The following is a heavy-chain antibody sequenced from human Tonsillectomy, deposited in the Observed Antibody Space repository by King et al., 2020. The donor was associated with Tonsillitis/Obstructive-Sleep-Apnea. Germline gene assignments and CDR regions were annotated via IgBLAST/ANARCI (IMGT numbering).Heavy chain of an antibody. CDR1: GGSISSSNW. Sequence: QLQESGPGLVKPSGTLSLTCAVSGGSISSSNWWSWVRQPPGKGLEWIVEIYHSGSTNYNPSLKRRVTISMDKSQNQFSLKLGSVTAADTAVYYCARDPRRQLPRGYFDYWGQGTLVTVSS. CDR3: ARDPRRQLPRGYFDY. J-gene: IGHJ4*02. CDR2: IYHSGST. D-gene: IGHD2-2*01. V-gene: IGHV4-4*02.